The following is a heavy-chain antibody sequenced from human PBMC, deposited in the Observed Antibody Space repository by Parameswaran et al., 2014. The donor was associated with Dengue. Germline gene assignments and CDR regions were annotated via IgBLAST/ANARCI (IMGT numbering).Heavy chain of an antibody. CDR3: ARPSDSTSSGAFDL. D-gene: IGHD1-1*01. Sequence: VRQMPGKGLECMGIIYPGDSETRYSPPFEGQVTISADKSFSTAFLQWNSLKASDTAMYYCARPSDSTSSGAFDLWGQGTMVT. V-gene: IGHV5-51*01. J-gene: IGHJ3*01. CDR2: IYPGDSET.